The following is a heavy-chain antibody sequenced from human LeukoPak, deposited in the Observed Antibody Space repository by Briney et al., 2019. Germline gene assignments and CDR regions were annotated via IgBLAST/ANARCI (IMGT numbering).Heavy chain of an antibody. CDR1: GDSISGYY. J-gene: IGHJ4*02. CDR3: ARGRWRIDY. V-gene: IGHV4-59*01. CDR2: TYYSGST. Sequence: SETLSLTCTVSGDSISGYYWSWIRQPPGKGLEWIGYTYYSGSTNYNPSLKSRVTISVDTSKNQFSLKLTSVTAADTAVYYCARGRWRIDYWGQGTLVAVSS. D-gene: IGHD4-23*01.